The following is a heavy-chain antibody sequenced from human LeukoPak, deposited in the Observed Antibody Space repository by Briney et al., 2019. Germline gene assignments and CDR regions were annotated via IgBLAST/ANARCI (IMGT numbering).Heavy chain of an antibody. V-gene: IGHV4-39*01. CDR3: ARGSSGYYTTLDY. D-gene: IGHD3-22*01. CDR2: IYYSGST. CDR1: GGSISSSRDY. Sequence: PSETLSLTCIVSGGSISSSRDYWAWIRQPPGKGLEWIANIYYSGSTYYSPSLKSRVTISVDTSKNQFSLKLTSVTAADTAVYFCARGSSGYYTTLDYWGQGALVTVSS. J-gene: IGHJ4*02.